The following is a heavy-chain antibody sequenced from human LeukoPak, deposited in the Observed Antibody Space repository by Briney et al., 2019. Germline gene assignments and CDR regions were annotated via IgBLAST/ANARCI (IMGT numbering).Heavy chain of an antibody. J-gene: IGHJ4*02. D-gene: IGHD2-15*01. CDR2: VSGDGGYT. CDR3: AKGGTMTKKGYSDY. Sequence: GGSLRLSCAASGFTFSSYAMSWVRLAPGKGLEWVSGVSGDGGYTYYADSVKGRFTISRDNSKSTLCLQMNSLRADGTAVYYCAKGGTMTKKGYSDYWGQGTLVTVSS. CDR1: GFTFSSYA. V-gene: IGHV3-23*01.